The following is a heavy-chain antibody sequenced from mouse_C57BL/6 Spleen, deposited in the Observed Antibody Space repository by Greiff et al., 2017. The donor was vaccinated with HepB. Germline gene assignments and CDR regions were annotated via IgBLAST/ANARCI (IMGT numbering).Heavy chain of an antibody. CDR2: IDPSDSET. D-gene: IGHD1-1*01. CDR3: ARSYYYGSSRGFAY. V-gene: IGHV1-52*01. CDR1: GYTFTSYW. Sequence: QVQLKQPGAELVRPGSSVKLSCKASGYTFTSYWMHWVKQRPIQGLDWIGNIDPSDSETHYNQKFKDKATLTVDKSSSTAYMQLSSLTSEDSAVYYCARSYYYGSSRGFAYWGQGTLVTVSA. J-gene: IGHJ3*01.